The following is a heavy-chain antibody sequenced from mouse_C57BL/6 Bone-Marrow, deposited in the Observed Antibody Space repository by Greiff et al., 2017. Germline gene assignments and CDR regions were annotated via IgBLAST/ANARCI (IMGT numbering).Heavy chain of an antibody. V-gene: IGHV1-85*01. J-gene: IGHJ1*03. Sequence: VQLQQSGPELVKPGASVKLSCKASGYTFTSYDINWVKQRPGQGLEWIGWIYPRDGSTKYNEKFKGKATLTVDTSSSTAYMELHSLTSEDSAVYFCAGVEFDGSRGDWCVGVWGTGTTVTVSA. CDR2: IYPRDGST. D-gene: IGHD1-1*01. CDR3: AGVEFDGSRGDWCVGV. CDR1: GYTFTSYD.